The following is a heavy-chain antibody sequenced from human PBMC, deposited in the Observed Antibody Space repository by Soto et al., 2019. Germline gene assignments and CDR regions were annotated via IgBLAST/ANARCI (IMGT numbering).Heavy chain of an antibody. CDR2: ISGSGGST. CDR3: AKFWFGELEYYYYYMDV. J-gene: IGHJ6*03. V-gene: IGHV3-23*01. D-gene: IGHD3-10*01. CDR1: GFTFSSYA. Sequence: GGSLRLSCAASGFTFSSYAMSWVRQAPGKGLEWVSAISGSGGSTYYADSVKGRFTISRDNSKNTLYLQMNSLRAEDTAVYYCAKFWFGELEYYYYYMDVWGKGTTVTVSS.